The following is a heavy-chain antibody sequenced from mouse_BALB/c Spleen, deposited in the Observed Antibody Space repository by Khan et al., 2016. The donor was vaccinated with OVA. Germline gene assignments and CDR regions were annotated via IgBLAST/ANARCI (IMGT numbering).Heavy chain of an antibody. CDR1: GFTFSDYY. J-gene: IGHJ3*01. CDR2: ISDGGSYT. Sequence: EVELVEPGGGLVKPGGSLKLSCAASGFTFSDYYMYWVRQTPEKRLEWVATISDGGSYTYYPDSVKGRFTISRDNAKNNLYLQMSSLKSEDTAMYYCARAGDGGFAYWGQGTLVTVSA. V-gene: IGHV5-4*02. D-gene: IGHD2-3*01. CDR3: ARAGDGGFAY.